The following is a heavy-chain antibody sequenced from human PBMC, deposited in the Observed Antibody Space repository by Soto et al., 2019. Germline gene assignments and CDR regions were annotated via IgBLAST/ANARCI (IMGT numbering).Heavy chain of an antibody. Sequence: PSETLSLTCAVSGGSISSSNWWSWVRQPPGKGLEWIGEIYHSGSTNYNLSLKSRVTISVDKSKNQFSLKLSSVTAADTAVYYWVSIAARKSGMDVWGQGTTVTVSS. CDR2: IYHSGST. CDR1: GGSISSSNW. V-gene: IGHV4-4*02. D-gene: IGHD6-6*01. CDR3: VSIAARKSGMDV. J-gene: IGHJ6*02.